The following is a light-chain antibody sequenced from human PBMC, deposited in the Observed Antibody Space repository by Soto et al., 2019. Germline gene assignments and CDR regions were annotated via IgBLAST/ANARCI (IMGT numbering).Light chain of an antibody. J-gene: IGLJ2*01. Sequence: QSVLTQPASVSGSPGQSITISCTGTSSDVGGFNYVSWYQLHPGKAPKLMIYEVTNRPSGISNRFSGSKSGNTASLTISGLQAEDEADYYCSSYTSSAYVVFGGGTKGTVL. CDR3: SSYTSSAYVV. CDR2: EVT. CDR1: SSDVGGFNY. V-gene: IGLV2-14*01.